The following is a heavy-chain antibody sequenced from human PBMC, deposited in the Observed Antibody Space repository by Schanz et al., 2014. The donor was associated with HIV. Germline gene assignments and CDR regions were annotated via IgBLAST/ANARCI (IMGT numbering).Heavy chain of an antibody. Sequence: VRLVESGGGVVQPGRSLRLSCAASGFTFSNYDIHWIRQAPGKGLEWVSYISGSGNTIYYADSVKGRFTISRDNSKNTLYLQMNSLRAEDTAVYYCARDWGWQLDPDPFDPWGQGTLVTVSS. V-gene: IGHV3-48*01. D-gene: IGHD6-6*01. CDR3: ARDWGWQLDPDPFDP. CDR2: ISGSGNTI. J-gene: IGHJ5*02. CDR1: GFTFSNYD.